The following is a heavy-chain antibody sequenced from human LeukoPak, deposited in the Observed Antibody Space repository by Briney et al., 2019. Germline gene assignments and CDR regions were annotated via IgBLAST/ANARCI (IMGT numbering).Heavy chain of an antibody. CDR2: ISSSGSTI. D-gene: IGHD2-2*01. J-gene: IGHJ4*02. V-gene: IGHV3-11*04. CDR3: ARVSCSSTSCPPSY. Sequence: PGGSLRLSCAASGSTFSDYYMSWIRQAPGKGLEWVSYISSSGSTIYYADSVKGRFTISRDNAKNSLYLQMNSLRAEDTAVYYCARVSCSSTSCPPSYWGQGTLVTVSS. CDR1: GSTFSDYY.